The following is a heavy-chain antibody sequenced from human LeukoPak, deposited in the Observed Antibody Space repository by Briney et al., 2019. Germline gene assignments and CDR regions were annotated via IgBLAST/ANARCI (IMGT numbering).Heavy chain of an antibody. CDR3: AKAHDSSSPP. J-gene: IGHJ5*02. CDR1: GFTFSDYY. V-gene: IGHV3-11*01. D-gene: IGHD3-22*01. Sequence: GGSLRLSCAASGFTFSDYYMSWIRQAPGKGLEWVSYISSSGSTIYYADSVKGRFTISRDNSKNTLYLQMNSLRAEDTAVYYCAKAHDSSSPPWGQGTLVTVSS. CDR2: ISSSGSTI.